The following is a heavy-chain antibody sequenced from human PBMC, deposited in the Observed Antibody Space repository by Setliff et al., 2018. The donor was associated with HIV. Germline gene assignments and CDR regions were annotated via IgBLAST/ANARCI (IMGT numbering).Heavy chain of an antibody. J-gene: IGHJ6*03. V-gene: IGHV4-34*01. CDR1: GGSFTGYY. CDR2: INHSGST. CDR3: ARGARLLAAYSDRWDYFYMAV. D-gene: IGHD1-26*01. Sequence: PSETLSLTCAVFGGSFTGYYWIWIRQPPGKGLEWIGEINHSGSTHYNPSLKSRFIISVDTSKNRFSLKVNSMTAADTAVYYCARGARLLAAYSDRWDYFYMAVWGKGTTVTSP.